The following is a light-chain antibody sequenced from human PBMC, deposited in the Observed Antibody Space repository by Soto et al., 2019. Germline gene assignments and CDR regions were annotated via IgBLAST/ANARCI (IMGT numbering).Light chain of an antibody. J-gene: IGKJ2*01. CDR1: QGISSY. CDR3: QQYDHPPYT. Sequence: AIRMTQSPSSLSASTGDRVTITCRASQGISSYLAWYQQKPGKAPKLLIYAASTLQSGVPSRFSGSGSGTDFTLTISCLQSEDFATYYCQQYDHPPYTFGQGTKLEIK. V-gene: IGKV1-8*01. CDR2: AAS.